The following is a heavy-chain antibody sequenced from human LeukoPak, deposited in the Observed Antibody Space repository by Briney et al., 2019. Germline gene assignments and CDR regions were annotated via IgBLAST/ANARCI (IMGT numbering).Heavy chain of an antibody. J-gene: IGHJ3*01. CDR1: AFTFSSYG. V-gene: IGHV3-23*01. CDR3: AKQVDAFDV. Sequence: GGSLRLSCAASAFTFSSYGMSWVRQAPGKGLEWVSAISGSGGSTYYADSVKGRFTIPRDNSKNTVYLEMNSLRAEDTAVYYCAKQVDAFDVWGQGTMVTVSS. CDR2: ISGSGGST.